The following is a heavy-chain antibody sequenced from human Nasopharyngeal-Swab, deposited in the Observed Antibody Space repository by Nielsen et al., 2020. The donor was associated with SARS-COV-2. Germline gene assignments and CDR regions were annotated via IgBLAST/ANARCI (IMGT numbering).Heavy chain of an antibody. V-gene: IGHV3-21*01. CDR1: GFTFSSYS. Sequence: GGSLGLSCAASGFTFSSYSMNWVRQAPGKGLEWVSSISSSSSYIYYADSVKGRFTISRDNAKNSLYLQMNSLRAEDTAVYYCARWDYSNYDLDYWGQGTLVTVSS. CDR3: ARWDYSNYDLDY. J-gene: IGHJ4*02. D-gene: IGHD4-11*01. CDR2: ISSSSSYI.